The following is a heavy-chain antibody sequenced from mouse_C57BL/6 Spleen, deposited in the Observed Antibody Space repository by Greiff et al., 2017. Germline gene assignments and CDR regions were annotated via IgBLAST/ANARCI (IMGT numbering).Heavy chain of an antibody. V-gene: IGHV1-54*01. J-gene: IGHJ2*01. Sequence: QVQLQQSGAELVRPGTSVKVSCKASGYSFTNYLIEWVKQRPGQGLEWIGVINPGSGGTNYNEKFKGKATLTADKSSSTAYMQLSSLTSEDSAVSFCAREDYGGPFFDYWGQGTTLTVSS. CDR2: INPGSGGT. D-gene: IGHD1-1*01. CDR3: AREDYGGPFFDY. CDR1: GYSFTNYL.